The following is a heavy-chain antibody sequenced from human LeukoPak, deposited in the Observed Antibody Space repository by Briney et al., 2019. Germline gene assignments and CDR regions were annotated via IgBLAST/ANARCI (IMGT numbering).Heavy chain of an antibody. CDR1: GGSISSGDYY. D-gene: IGHD6-19*01. V-gene: IGHV4-30-4*01. CDR2: IYYSGST. Sequence: SQTLSLTCTVSGGSISSGDYYWSWIRQPPGKGLEWIGYIYYSGSTNYNPSLKSRVTISVDTSKNQFSLKLSSVTAADTAVYYCARRCSSGWCFDYWGQGTLVTVSS. CDR3: ARRCSSGWCFDY. J-gene: IGHJ4*02.